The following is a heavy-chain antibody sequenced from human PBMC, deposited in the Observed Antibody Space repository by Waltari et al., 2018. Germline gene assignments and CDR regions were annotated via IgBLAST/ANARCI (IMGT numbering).Heavy chain of an antibody. V-gene: IGHV4-38-2*01. CDR1: GYSISSGYY. J-gene: IGHJ4*02. CDR3: ARTFMRLPYFDY. CDR2: IYHSGST. D-gene: IGHD5-12*01. Sequence: QVQLQESGPGLVKPSETLSLTCAVSGYSISSGYYWGWIRQPPGKGLEWIGSIYHSGSTYYIPSLKSLVTISVDTSKNQFSLKLSSVTAADTAVYYCARTFMRLPYFDYWGQGTLVTVSS.